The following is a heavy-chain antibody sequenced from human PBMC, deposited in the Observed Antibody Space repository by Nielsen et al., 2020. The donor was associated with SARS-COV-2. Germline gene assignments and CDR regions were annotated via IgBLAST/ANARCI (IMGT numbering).Heavy chain of an antibody. D-gene: IGHD5-18*01. CDR2: IYYSGST. Sequence: ESLKISCTVSGGSVSSSSYYWGWVRQPPGKGLEWIGSIYYSGSTYYNPSLKTRGTISIDTSKNHFSLKVGFLTAADTAVYFCARHVGSYTYGPLDSWGQGILVTVSS. V-gene: IGHV4-39*01. J-gene: IGHJ4*02. CDR1: GGSVSSSSYY. CDR3: ARHVGSYTYGPLDS.